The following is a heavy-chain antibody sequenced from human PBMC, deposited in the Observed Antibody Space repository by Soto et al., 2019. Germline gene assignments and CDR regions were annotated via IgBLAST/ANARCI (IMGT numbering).Heavy chain of an antibody. CDR2: VYNSGST. J-gene: IGHJ4*02. V-gene: IGHV4-59*01. D-gene: IGHD6-13*01. Sequence: SETLSLTCIVSGGSISSNYWTWIRQPPGKGLEWIGYVYNSGSTNYNPSLKSRVTISEDTSKSQFSLKVNSMTAADTAVYYCARYRREAVAGYTLDNWGQGILVTVSS. CDR3: ARYRREAVAGYTLDN. CDR1: GGSISSNY.